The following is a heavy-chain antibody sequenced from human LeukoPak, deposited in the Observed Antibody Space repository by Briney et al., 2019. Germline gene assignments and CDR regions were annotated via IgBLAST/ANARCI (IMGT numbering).Heavy chain of an antibody. Sequence: ASVKVSCKASGYTFTSYAMNWVRQAPGQGLEWMGWIDTNTGNPTYAQGFTGRFVFSLDTSVSTAYLQISSLKAEDTAVYYCARANYDSSGYARYYYYYYMDVWGKGTTVTVSS. CDR3: ARANYDSSGYARYYYYYYMDV. CDR2: IDTNTGNP. V-gene: IGHV7-4-1*02. J-gene: IGHJ6*03. CDR1: GYTFTSYA. D-gene: IGHD3-22*01.